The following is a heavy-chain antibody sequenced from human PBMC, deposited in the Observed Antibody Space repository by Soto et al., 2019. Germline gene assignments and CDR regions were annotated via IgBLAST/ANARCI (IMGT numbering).Heavy chain of an antibody. D-gene: IGHD3-22*01. CDR3: ARAIYYDSSGYFPA. CDR1: GYTFTSYG. V-gene: IGHV1-18*01. CDR2: SSADNGNT. J-gene: IGHJ5*02. Sequence: QVQLVQSGAEVKKPGASVKVSCKASGYTFTSYGISWVRQAPGQGLEWMGWSSADNGNTNYAQKLQGRVTMTTDTSTSTAYMELRSLRSDDTAVYYCARAIYYDSSGYFPAWGQGTLVTVSS.